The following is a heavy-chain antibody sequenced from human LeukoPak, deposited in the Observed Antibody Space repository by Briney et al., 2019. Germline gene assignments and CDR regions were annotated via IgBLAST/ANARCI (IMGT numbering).Heavy chain of an antibody. V-gene: IGHV3-23*01. CDR3: AKDGYCSGGSCYLWYFDY. CDR2: ISGSGGST. Sequence: PGGSLRLSCAASGFTFSSYAMSWVRQAPGKGLEWVSAISGSGGSTYYADSVKGRFTISRDNSKNTLYLQMNSLRAEDTAVYYCAKDGYCSGGSCYLWYFDYWGQGTLVTVSS. D-gene: IGHD2-15*01. CDR1: GFTFSSYA. J-gene: IGHJ4*02.